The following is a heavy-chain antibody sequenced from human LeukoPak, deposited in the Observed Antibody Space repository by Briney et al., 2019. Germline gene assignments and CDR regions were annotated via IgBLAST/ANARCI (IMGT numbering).Heavy chain of an antibody. V-gene: IGHV3-30*02. CDR3: ARSEQQLAAIDY. CDR2: IRYDGSNK. Sequence: GGSLRLSCAASGFTFSSYGMHWVRQAPGKGLEWVAFIRYDGSNKYYADSVKGRFTISRDNAKNSLYLQMNSLRAEDTAVYYCARSEQQLAAIDYWGQGTLVTVSS. D-gene: IGHD6-13*01. J-gene: IGHJ4*02. CDR1: GFTFSSYG.